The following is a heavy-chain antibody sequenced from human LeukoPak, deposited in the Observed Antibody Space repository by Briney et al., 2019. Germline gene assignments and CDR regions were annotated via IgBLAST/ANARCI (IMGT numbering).Heavy chain of an antibody. V-gene: IGHV3-23*01. Sequence: GGSLRLSCAASGFTFRNYGMSWVRQAPGKGLEWVSAISGDAADIFYADSAKGRFTISRDNSKNTLYLQMNSLRAEDTAVYYCARDSCSGGSCYSFLAFDIWGQGTMVTVSS. J-gene: IGHJ3*02. CDR2: ISGDAADI. CDR3: ARDSCSGGSCYSFLAFDI. D-gene: IGHD2-15*01. CDR1: GFTFRNYG.